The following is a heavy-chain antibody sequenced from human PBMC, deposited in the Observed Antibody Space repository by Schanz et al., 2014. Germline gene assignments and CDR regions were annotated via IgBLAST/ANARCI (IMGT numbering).Heavy chain of an antibody. CDR3: ARGRGCTGGSCYSWFDL. CDR2: ISPYNGNT. D-gene: IGHD2-15*01. CDR1: GGTFSSYA. J-gene: IGHJ5*02. V-gene: IGHV1-18*01. Sequence: QVQLVQSGAEVKKPGSPVKVSCKSSGGTFSSYAISWVRQAPGQGLEWMGWISPYNGNTNYAQKLQGRVTMTADTSTSTAYMDLRSLRSDDTAVYYCARGRGCTGGSCYSWFDLWGQGTLVTVAS.